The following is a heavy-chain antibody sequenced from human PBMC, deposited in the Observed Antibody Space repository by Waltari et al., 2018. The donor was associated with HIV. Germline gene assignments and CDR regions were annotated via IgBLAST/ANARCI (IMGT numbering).Heavy chain of an antibody. Sequence: VQPVQAGVQVKKPGASVKIACKASGYAFTAYYMHWVRQAPGQGLEGMGRINLNSGDTNYGEKFQGRVTMTRDTSISTAYMELSRLRSDDTAVYYCARDSYYYDSSGFFPDFWGQGTLVTVSS. CDR3: ARDSYYYDSSGFFPDF. J-gene: IGHJ4*02. D-gene: IGHD3-22*01. CDR1: GYAFTAYY. CDR2: INLNSGDT. V-gene: IGHV1-2*06.